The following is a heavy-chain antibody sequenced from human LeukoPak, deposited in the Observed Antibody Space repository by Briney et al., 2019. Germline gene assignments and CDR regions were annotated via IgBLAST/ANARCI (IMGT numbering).Heavy chain of an antibody. Sequence: PGGPLRLSCAASGFTFSSYEMNWVRQAPGKGLEWVSYISSSGSTMYYADSVKGRFTISRDNAKNSLYLQMNSLRAEDTAVYYCAREKVSSSWDNYYYYYGMDVWGQGTTVTVSS. CDR3: AREKVSSSWDNYYYYYGMDV. D-gene: IGHD6-13*01. J-gene: IGHJ6*02. CDR2: ISSSGSTM. CDR1: GFTFSSYE. V-gene: IGHV3-48*03.